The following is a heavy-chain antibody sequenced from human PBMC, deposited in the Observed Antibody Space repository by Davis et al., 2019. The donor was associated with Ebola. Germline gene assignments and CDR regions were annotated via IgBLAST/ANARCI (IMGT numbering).Heavy chain of an antibody. CDR3: TSSNWNDEDY. J-gene: IGHJ4*02. CDR1: GFTFSNYE. CDR2: ISSGVSTI. Sequence: PGGSLRLSCVASGFTFSNYEMNWVRQAPWKWLECVSYISSGVSTIYYSDSVKGRFTISRDNTKNSLYLQMNSLRVEDTAVYYCTSSNWNDEDYWGQGTLVTVS. V-gene: IGHV3-48*03. D-gene: IGHD1-1*01.